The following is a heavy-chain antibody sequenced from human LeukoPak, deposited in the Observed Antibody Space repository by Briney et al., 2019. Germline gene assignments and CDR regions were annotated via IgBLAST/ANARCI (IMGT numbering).Heavy chain of an antibody. J-gene: IGHJ4*02. CDR2: VYYSGLT. Sequence: SETLSLTCTVSGGSINSSNYNWGWIRQPPRRGPEWLASVYYSGLTYYNSSLKSRVSISVDTSKNQFSLKLTSVTAADTAVYYCARRGDLGIPDYWGQGTLVTVSS. D-gene: IGHD3-10*01. CDR1: GGSINSSNYN. V-gene: IGHV4-39*07. CDR3: ARRGDLGIPDY.